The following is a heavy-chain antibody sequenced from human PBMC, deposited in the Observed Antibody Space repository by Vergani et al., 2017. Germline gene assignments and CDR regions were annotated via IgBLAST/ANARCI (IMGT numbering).Heavy chain of an antibody. CDR2: IYLGDSDI. CDR1: GYNFTTYW. V-gene: IGHV5-51*01. D-gene: IGHD4-11*01. Sequence: EVQLVQSGAEVKKPGESLKISCKGSGYNFTTYWIGWVRQMPGKGLEWMGIIYLGDSDIRNSPSFQGQVTISADKSINTAYLQWSSLRASDTAMYYCARSNSNYYFDYWGQGTLVTVSS. CDR3: ARSNSNYYFDY. J-gene: IGHJ4*02.